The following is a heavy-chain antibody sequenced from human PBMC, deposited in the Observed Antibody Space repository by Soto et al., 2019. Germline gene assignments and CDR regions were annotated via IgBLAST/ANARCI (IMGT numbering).Heavy chain of an antibody. D-gene: IGHD2-2*01. Sequence: ASGKVSCNASGYIFINYGITWERQAPGQGLERLGWISGYNGNTKYADKLQGRVTMTTDTSTTTAYMELRSLRSDDTAVYYCARDEVPAANWLVRWGQGSLVTVPQ. CDR3: ARDEVPAANWLVR. V-gene: IGHV1-18*01. CDR2: ISGYNGNT. CDR1: GYIFINYG. J-gene: IGHJ5*02.